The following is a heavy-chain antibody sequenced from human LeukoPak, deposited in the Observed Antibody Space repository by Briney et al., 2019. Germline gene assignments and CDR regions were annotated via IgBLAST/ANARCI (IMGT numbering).Heavy chain of an antibody. Sequence: ASVKVSCKASGYTFTGYYMHWVRQAPGQGLEWMGIINPSGGSTSYAQKSQGRVTMTRDMSTSTVYMELSSLRSEDTAVYYCARARWPHDAFDIWGQGTMVTVSS. CDR3: ARARWPHDAFDI. CDR1: GYTFTGYY. CDR2: INPSGGST. J-gene: IGHJ3*02. V-gene: IGHV1-46*01. D-gene: IGHD5-24*01.